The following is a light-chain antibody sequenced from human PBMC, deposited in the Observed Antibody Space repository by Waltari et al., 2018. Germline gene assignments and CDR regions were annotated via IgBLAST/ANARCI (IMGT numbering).Light chain of an antibody. J-gene: IGKJ1*01. CDR3: QQYYNYPWT. CDR2: SAS. Sequence: AIRMTQSPSSFSASTGDRGTISRRARQGISNYLAWYQHKPGQAPKLLIYSASTLQSGVPSRFSGSGSGTDFTLPISSLQSEDFATYFCQQYYNYPWTFGQGTKVEIK. CDR1: QGISNY. V-gene: IGKV1-8*01.